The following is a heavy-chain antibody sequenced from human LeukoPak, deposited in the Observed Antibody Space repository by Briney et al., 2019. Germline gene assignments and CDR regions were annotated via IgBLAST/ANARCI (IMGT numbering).Heavy chain of an antibody. D-gene: IGHD3-16*01. CDR3: ARGPFGGSYGFDP. CDR1: GGSFSGYY. CDR2: INHSGST. J-gene: IGHJ5*02. Sequence: SETLSLTCAVYGGSFSGYYWSWIRQPPGKGLEWIGEINHSGSTNYNPSLKSRVTISVDTSKNRFSLKLSSVTAADTAVYYCARGPFGGSYGFDPWGQGTLVTVSS. V-gene: IGHV4-34*01.